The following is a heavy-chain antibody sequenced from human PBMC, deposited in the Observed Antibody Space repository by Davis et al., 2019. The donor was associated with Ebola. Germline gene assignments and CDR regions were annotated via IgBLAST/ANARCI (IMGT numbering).Heavy chain of an antibody. Sequence: ASVKVSCKASGYTFTGYYMHWVRQAPGQGLEWMGWIKPNSGGTNYAQKFQGRVTMTRDTSISTAYMELSRLRSDETAVYYCARWGEDMIVVGVFDYWGQETLVTVSS. CDR1: GYTFTGYY. CDR2: IKPNSGGT. V-gene: IGHV1-2*02. CDR3: ARWGEDMIVVGVFDY. J-gene: IGHJ4*02. D-gene: IGHD3-22*01.